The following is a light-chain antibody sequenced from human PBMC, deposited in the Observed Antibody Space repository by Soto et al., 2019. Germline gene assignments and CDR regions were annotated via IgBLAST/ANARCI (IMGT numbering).Light chain of an antibody. Sequence: DIVMTQSPLSLPVTPGEPASISCRSSQSLLHGNGHTYFDWYLQKPGQSPQLLIYLGSNRASGVPYRFSGSGSGTDFTLKISRVEAEDVGVYYCMQPLQTPWTSGQGTKVEIK. CDR1: QSLLHGNGHTY. CDR3: MQPLQTPWT. J-gene: IGKJ1*01. CDR2: LGS. V-gene: IGKV2-28*01.